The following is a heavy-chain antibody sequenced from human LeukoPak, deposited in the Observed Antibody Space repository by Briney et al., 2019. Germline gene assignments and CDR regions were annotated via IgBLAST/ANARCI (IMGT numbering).Heavy chain of an antibody. CDR1: GGSISSYY. D-gene: IGHD6-19*01. J-gene: IGHJ4*02. CDR2: IYYSGST. CDR3: ARAVAGPRYYFDY. V-gene: IGHV4-59*01. Sequence: PSETLSLTCTVSGGSISSYYWSWIRQPPGKGLEWIGYIYYSGSTNYNPSLKSRVTISVDTSKNQFSLKLSSVTAADTAVYYCARAVAGPRYYFDYWGQGTLVTVSS.